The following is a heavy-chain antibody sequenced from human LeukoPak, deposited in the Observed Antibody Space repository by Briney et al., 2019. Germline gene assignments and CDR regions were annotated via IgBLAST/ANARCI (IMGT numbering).Heavy chain of an antibody. J-gene: IGHJ3*02. Sequence: GGSLRLSCAASGFTFSSYAMSWVRQAPGKGLEWVSAISGSGGSTYYADFVKGRFTISRDSFKNTLYLQMNSLRPEDTAVYYCAKEGDYYGSGSYRDGFDIWGQGTRATVSS. CDR1: GFTFSSYA. CDR2: ISGSGGST. D-gene: IGHD3-10*01. CDR3: AKEGDYYGSGSYRDGFDI. V-gene: IGHV3-23*01.